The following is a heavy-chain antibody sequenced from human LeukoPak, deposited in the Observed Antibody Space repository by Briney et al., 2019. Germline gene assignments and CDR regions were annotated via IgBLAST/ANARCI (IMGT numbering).Heavy chain of an antibody. CDR1: GGSISSYY. D-gene: IGHD1-1*01. Sequence: SETLSLTCTVSGGSISSYYWSWIRQPPGKGLEWIGYIYYSGSTNYNPSLKSRVTISVDTSKNQFSLKLSSVTAADTAVYYCARQGATTGPDYWGQGTLVTVSS. J-gene: IGHJ4*02. CDR2: IYYSGST. CDR3: ARQGATTGPDY. V-gene: IGHV4-59*01.